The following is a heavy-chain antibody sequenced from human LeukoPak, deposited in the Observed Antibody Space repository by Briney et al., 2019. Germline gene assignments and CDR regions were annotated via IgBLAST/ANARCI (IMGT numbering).Heavy chain of an antibody. V-gene: IGHV4-34*01. J-gene: IGHJ4*02. CDR3: ARVAVAAPFFDY. CDR2: INHSGST. D-gene: IGHD6-19*01. CDR1: GGSFSGYY. Sequence: SETLSLTCAVYGGSFSGYYWSWIRQPPGKGLEWIGEINHSGSTNYNPSLKSRVTISVDTSKNQFSLKLSSVTAADTAVYYCARVAVAAPFFDYWGQGTLVTVS.